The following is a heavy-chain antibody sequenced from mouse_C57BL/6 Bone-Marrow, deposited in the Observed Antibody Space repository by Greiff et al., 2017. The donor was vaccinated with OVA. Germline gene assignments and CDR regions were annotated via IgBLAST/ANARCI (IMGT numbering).Heavy chain of an antibody. CDR3: ARSQKGPLNYAMDY. CDR2: IDPSDSET. Sequence: KQSCKASGYTFTSYWMHWVKQRPIQGLEWIGNIDPSDSETHYNQKFKDKATLTVDKSSSTAYMQLSSLTSEDSAVYYCARSQKGPLNYAMDYWGQGTSVTVSS. V-gene: IGHV1-52*01. J-gene: IGHJ4*01. CDR1: GYTFTSYW.